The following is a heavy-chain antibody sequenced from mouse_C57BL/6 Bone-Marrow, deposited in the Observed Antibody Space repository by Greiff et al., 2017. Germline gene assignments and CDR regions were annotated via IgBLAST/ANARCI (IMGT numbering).Heavy chain of an antibody. Sequence: QVQLQQSGAELARPGASVTLSCKASGYTFTSYGISWVKQRTGQGLEWIGEIYPRSGNTYYNEKFKGKATLTADKSSSPAYMELRSLTSEDSAVYFCERPVVEWYWYCDVWGTGTTGTVSS. CDR3: ERPVVEWYWYCDV. CDR2: IYPRSGNT. V-gene: IGHV1-81*01. D-gene: IGHD1-1*01. CDR1: GYTFTSYG. J-gene: IGHJ1*03.